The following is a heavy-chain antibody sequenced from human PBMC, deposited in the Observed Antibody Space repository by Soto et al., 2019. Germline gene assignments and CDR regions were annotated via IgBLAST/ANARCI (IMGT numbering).Heavy chain of an antibody. D-gene: IGHD3-3*01. CDR1: GGYVSSGDTY. CDR3: VRGGKNFCRGATCLTWFDP. CDR2: IYYSGST. V-gene: IGHV4-30-4*01. J-gene: IGHJ5*02. Sequence: QLQLQESGPGLLRPSQTLSLTCNVSGGYVSSGDTYWSWVRQPPGKGLEWIGYIYYSGSTSYNPSLKSRVTMSVDTTKNQFSLQLISVTAADTAVYYCVRGGKNFCRGATCLTWFDPWGQGTLVTVSS.